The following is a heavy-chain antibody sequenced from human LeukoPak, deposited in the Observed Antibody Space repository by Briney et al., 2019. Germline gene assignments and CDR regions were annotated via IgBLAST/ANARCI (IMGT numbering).Heavy chain of an antibody. V-gene: IGHV1-69*05. Sequence: SVKVSCKASGGTFSSYAISWVRQAPGQGLEWMGGIIPIFGTVNYAQKFQGRVTITTDESTSTAYMELSSLRSEDTAVYYCATSPSSGWYPDYWGQGTLVTVSS. J-gene: IGHJ4*02. CDR2: IIPIFGTV. CDR3: ATSPSSGWYPDY. D-gene: IGHD6-19*01. CDR1: GGTFSSYA.